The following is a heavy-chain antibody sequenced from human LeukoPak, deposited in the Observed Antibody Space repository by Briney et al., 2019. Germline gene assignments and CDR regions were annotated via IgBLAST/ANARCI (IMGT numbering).Heavy chain of an antibody. Sequence: PSETLSLTCSVSGGSVDSNYYYWGWIRQPPGKGLEWIGSISYTGATHYSPSLESRVTISLDTSKNQFSLKLASVTPADTAVYYCAREATRWADENWFDPWGQGSLVIVSS. CDR3: AREATRWADENWFDP. CDR2: ISYTGAT. J-gene: IGHJ5*02. CDR1: GGSVDSNYYY. D-gene: IGHD1-26*01. V-gene: IGHV4-39*07.